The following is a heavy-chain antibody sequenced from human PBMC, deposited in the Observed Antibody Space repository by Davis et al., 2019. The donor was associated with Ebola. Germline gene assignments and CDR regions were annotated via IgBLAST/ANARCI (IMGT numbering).Heavy chain of an antibody. J-gene: IGHJ4*02. D-gene: IGHD4-11*01. CDR1: GGSFSGYY. Sequence: SETLSLTCAVYGGSFSGYYWSWIRQPPGKGLEWIGEINHSGSTNYNPSLKSRVTISVDTSKNQFSLKLSSVTAADTAVYYCARAPVPVTKDYWGQGTLVTVSS. CDR2: INHSGST. CDR3: ARAPVPVTKDY. V-gene: IGHV4-34*01.